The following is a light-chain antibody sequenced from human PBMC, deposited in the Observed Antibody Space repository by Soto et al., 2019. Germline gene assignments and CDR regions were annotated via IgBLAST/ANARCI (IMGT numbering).Light chain of an antibody. CDR2: DAS. V-gene: IGKV3-20*01. J-gene: IGKJ1*01. CDR1: QRVSTC. CDR3: QQYGSSPWT. Sequence: THSPPTLSASVGDRDSITYRASQRVSTCLAWYQQKPGQAPRLLIYDASSRATGIPDRFSGSGSGTDFTLTISSLEPEDFAVYYCQQYGSSPWTFGQGTKVDIK.